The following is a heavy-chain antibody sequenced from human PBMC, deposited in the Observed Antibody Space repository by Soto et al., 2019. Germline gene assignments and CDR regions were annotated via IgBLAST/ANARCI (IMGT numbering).Heavy chain of an antibody. J-gene: IGHJ6*02. Sequence: SETLSLTCAVSGGSISSGGYSWSWIRQPSGKGLEWIGYIYHSGSTYYNPSLKSRVTISVDRSKNQFSLKLSSVTAADTAVYYCARGGQGGMDVWGQGTTVTVS. CDR3: ARGGQGGMDV. CDR2: IYHSGST. V-gene: IGHV4-30-2*01. CDR1: GGSISSGGYS.